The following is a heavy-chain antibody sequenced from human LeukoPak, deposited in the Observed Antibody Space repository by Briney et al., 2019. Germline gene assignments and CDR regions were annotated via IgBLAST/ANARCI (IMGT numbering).Heavy chain of an antibody. CDR3: ARQTSGYSYAVGYFDY. CDR1: GFTFSSYG. D-gene: IGHD5-18*01. J-gene: IGHJ4*02. Sequence: PGRSLRLSCAASGFTFSSYGMHWVRQAPGKGLEWVAVISYDGSNKYYADSVKGRFTISRDNSKNTLYLQMNSLRAEDTAVYYCARQTSGYSYAVGYFDYWGQGTLVTVSS. CDR2: ISYDGSNK. V-gene: IGHV3-30*03.